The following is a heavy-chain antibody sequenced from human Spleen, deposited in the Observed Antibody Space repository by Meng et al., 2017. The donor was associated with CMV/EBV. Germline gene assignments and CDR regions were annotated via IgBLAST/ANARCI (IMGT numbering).Heavy chain of an antibody. CDR2: IYYSGTT. J-gene: IGHJ5*02. V-gene: IGHV4-39*07. D-gene: IGHD3-3*01. CDR1: GGSITSSNYY. Sequence: SETLSLTCTVSGGSITSSNYYWGWIRQPPGKGLEWIGTIYYSGTTYYNPSLKSRVTISVDTSKNQFSLKVSSVTAADTAVYYCASTAGGYYDFWSGWFDPWGQGTLVTVSS. CDR3: ASTAGGYYDFWSGWFDP.